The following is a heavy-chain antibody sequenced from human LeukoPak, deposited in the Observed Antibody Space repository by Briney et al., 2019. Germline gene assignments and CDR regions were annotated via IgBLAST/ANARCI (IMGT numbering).Heavy chain of an antibody. CDR2: IYHSGST. CDR1: GGSISSSNW. V-gene: IGHV4-4*02. D-gene: IGHD3-10*01. Sequence: PSETLSLTCAVPGGSISSSNWWSWVRQPPGKGLEWIGEIYHSGSTNYNPSLKSRVTISVDKSKNQFSLKLSSVTAADTAVYYCARYYGSTNLYYFDYWGQGTLVTVSS. CDR3: ARYYGSTNLYYFDY. J-gene: IGHJ4*02.